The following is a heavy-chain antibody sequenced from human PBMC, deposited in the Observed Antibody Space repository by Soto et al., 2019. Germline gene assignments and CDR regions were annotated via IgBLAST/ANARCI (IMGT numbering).Heavy chain of an antibody. CDR2: IIPIFAKP. D-gene: IGHD1-7*01. CDR1: GDTFSSYS. V-gene: IGHV1-69*01. CDR3: ARGPGIWNSFYI. Sequence: QVQLIQSGAELKRPGSSVKVSCKASGDTFSSYSITWLRQAPGQRLEWMGGIIPIFAKPTYAQKFQGRVAITADDSTITVYMELTSLTSEDTAVYYCARGPGIWNSFYIWAQGTPLSVSS. J-gene: IGHJ3*02.